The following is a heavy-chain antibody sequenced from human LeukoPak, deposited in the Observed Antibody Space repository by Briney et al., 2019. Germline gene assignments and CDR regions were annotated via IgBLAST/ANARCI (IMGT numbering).Heavy chain of an antibody. D-gene: IGHD6-25*01. Sequence: GGSLRLSCAASGFTFSSYEMNWVRQAPGKGLEWVSYISSSGSTIYYADSVKGRFTISRDNAKNSLSLQMNSLRAEDTAVYFCARLRGSALDYWGQGALVTVSS. CDR1: GFTFSSYE. V-gene: IGHV3-48*03. J-gene: IGHJ4*02. CDR3: ARLRGSALDY. CDR2: ISSSGSTI.